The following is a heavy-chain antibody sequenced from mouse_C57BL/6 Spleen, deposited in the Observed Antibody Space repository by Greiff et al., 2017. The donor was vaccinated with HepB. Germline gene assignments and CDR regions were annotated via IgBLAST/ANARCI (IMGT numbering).Heavy chain of an antibody. J-gene: IGHJ3*01. Sequence: VKLVESGPGLVQPSQSLSITCTVSGFSLTSYGVHWVRQSPGKGLEWLGVIWSGGSTDYNAAFISRLSISKDNSKSQVFFKMNSLQADDTAIYYCARPYYYGSGGFAYWGQGTLVTVSA. V-gene: IGHV2-2*01. CDR1: GFSLTSYG. D-gene: IGHD1-1*01. CDR2: IWSGGST. CDR3: ARPYYYGSGGFAY.